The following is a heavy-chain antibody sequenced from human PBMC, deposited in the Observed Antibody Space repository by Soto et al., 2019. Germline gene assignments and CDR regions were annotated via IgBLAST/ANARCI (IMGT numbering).Heavy chain of an antibody. CDR3: ARPTNDFWSGPDYYYYYYMDV. J-gene: IGHJ6*03. CDR2: ISSSGSTI. CDR1: GFTFSDYY. Sequence: GGSLRLSCAASGFTFSDYYMSWIRQAPGKGLEWVSYISSSGSTIYYADSVKGRFTISRDNAKNSLYLQMNSLRAEDTAVYYCARPTNDFWSGPDYYYYYYMDVWGKGTTVTVSS. D-gene: IGHD3-3*01. V-gene: IGHV3-11*01.